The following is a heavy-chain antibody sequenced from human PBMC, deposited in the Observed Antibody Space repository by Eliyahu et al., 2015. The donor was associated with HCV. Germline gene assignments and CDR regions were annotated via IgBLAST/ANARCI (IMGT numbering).Heavy chain of an antibody. D-gene: IGHD1-26*01. V-gene: IGHV2-26*01. CDR1: GFSLNNRLG. CDR3: ARVSTELLLWDWWYYLDV. J-gene: IGHJ6*03. CDR2: IFANDAK. Sequence: QVTLKESGPVLVKPTETLTLTCTVSGFSLNNRLGVSWIRQPPGKALEWLAHIFANDAKSHSTSLKSRLTISKDTSRSQVVLTLTNVEPADTGTYFCARVSTELLLWDWWYYLDVWGKGTTVTVSS.